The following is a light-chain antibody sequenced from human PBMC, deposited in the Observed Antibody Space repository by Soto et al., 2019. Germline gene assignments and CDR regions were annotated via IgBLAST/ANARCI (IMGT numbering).Light chain of an antibody. CDR1: QSVLYNSNNKNY. CDR3: QQYYSNPRT. V-gene: IGKV4-1*01. Sequence: DIVMTQSPDSLAVSLGERATINCKSSQSVLYNSNNKNYLAWYQQKPGQSPKALFYWASTRESGVPDRFSGSGSGTDFTLTISSLQAEDVAVYYCQQYYSNPRTFGQGTKVDIK. CDR2: WAS. J-gene: IGKJ1*01.